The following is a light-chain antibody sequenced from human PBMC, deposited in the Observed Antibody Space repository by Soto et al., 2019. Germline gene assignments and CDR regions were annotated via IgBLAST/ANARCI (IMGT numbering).Light chain of an antibody. CDR2: ATS. J-gene: IGKJ3*01. V-gene: IGKV1-12*01. CDR1: QGISNW. Sequence: DIQMTQSPSSVSACVGHTVTITCRASQGISNWLAWYQQKPGKAPKLLIDATSNLQSGVPSRFNGSGSGTDFTLNISSLQPEYIAAHYCQQRSSFPLTFGPGTKVDIK. CDR3: QQRSSFPLT.